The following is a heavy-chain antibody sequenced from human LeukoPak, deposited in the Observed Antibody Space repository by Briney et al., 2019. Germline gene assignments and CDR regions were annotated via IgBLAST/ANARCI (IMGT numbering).Heavy chain of an antibody. CDR3: ARNLRTTDSSGYPYYFDY. V-gene: IGHV3-48*04. CDR1: GFTFSSYS. D-gene: IGHD3-22*01. Sequence: GGSLRLSCAASGFTFSSYSMNWVRQAPGKGLEWVSYISSSSSTIYYADSVKGRFTISRDNAKNSLYLQMNSLRAEDTAVYYCARNLRTTDSSGYPYYFDYWGQGTLVTVSS. J-gene: IGHJ4*02. CDR2: ISSSSSTI.